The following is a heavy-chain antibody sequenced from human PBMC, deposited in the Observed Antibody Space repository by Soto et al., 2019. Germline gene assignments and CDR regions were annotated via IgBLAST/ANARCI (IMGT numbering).Heavy chain of an antibody. D-gene: IGHD6-19*01. CDR1: GYTFTSYG. CDR2: ISAYNGNT. CDR3: AREGYSSGWYVDDAFDH. J-gene: IGHJ3*01. Sequence: QVQLVQSGAEVKKPGASVKVSCKASGYTFTSYGISWVRQAPGQGLEWMGWISAYNGNTNYAQKLQGRVTMTTATSTSTAYIGLRSPRSDDTAVYYCAREGYSSGWYVDDAFDHWGQGTMVTVSS. V-gene: IGHV1-18*01.